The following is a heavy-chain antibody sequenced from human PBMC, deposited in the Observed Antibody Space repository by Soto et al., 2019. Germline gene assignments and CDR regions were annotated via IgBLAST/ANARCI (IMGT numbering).Heavy chain of an antibody. Sequence: LRLSCAASGFTFSDYYMSWIRQAPGKGLEWVSYISSSGSTIYYADSVKGRFTISRDNAKNSLYLQMNSLRAEDTAVYYCARARGYYDSSGYYNDYWGQGTLVTVSS. CDR3: ARARGYYDSSGYYNDY. D-gene: IGHD3-22*01. J-gene: IGHJ4*02. CDR2: ISSSGSTI. V-gene: IGHV3-11*01. CDR1: GFTFSDYY.